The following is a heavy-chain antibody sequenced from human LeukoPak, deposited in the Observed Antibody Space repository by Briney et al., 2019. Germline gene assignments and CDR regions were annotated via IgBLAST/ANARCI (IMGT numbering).Heavy chain of an antibody. Sequence: ASETLSLTCSVSGGSVSSGISYWSWIRQPPGEGLEWIAYISDSGGSDYNPSLRGRVTISVDTSKNQFSLKLSSVTAADTAVYYCARDRGDYDSSGYYGYFDYWGQGALVTVSS. D-gene: IGHD3-22*01. J-gene: IGHJ4*02. CDR3: ARDRGDYDSSGYYGYFDY. V-gene: IGHV4-61*01. CDR2: ISDSGGS. CDR1: GGSVSSGISY.